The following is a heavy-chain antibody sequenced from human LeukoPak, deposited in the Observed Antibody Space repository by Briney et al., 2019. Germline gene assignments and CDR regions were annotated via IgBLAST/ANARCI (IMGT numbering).Heavy chain of an antibody. Sequence: GSLRLSCAASEFTFSNTWMSWVRQAPGKGLEWVGRIKSISDGGTTEFAAPVKGRFTISRDDSIDTVFLQMKSLTTEDTAVYYCTAARRAYCSGDCYFWGQGTLVTVSS. CDR2: IKSISDGGTT. J-gene: IGHJ4*02. V-gene: IGHV3-15*05. CDR3: TAARRAYCSGDCYF. D-gene: IGHD2-21*02. CDR1: EFTFSNTW.